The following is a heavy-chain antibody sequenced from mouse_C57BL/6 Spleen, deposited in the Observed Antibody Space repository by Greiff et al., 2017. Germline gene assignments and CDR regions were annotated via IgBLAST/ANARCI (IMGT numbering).Heavy chain of an antibody. V-gene: IGHV2-5*01. CDR1: GFSLTSYG. CDR3: AKKNYCVGYYAKYY. D-gene: IGHD2-1*01. Sequence: QVQLKESGPGLVQPSQSLSITCTVSGFSLTSYGVHWVRQSPGKGLEWLGVIWRGGSTDYNAAFMSRLSSTKDNSKSQVFFKMNSLQADDTAIYYCAKKNYCVGYYAKYYWGQGTSVTVSS. CDR2: IWRGGST. J-gene: IGHJ4*01.